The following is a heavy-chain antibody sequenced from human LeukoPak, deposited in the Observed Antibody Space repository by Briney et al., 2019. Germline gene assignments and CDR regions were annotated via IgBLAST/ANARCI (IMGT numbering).Heavy chain of an antibody. Sequence: SETLSLTCAVYGGSFSGYYWSWVRQPPGKGLEWIGEINHSGSTNYNPSLKSRVTISVDTSKNQFSLKLSSVTAADTAVYYCARLRSGYSTNWFDPWGQGTLVTVSS. J-gene: IGHJ5*02. V-gene: IGHV4-34*01. CDR2: INHSGST. CDR3: ARLRSGYSTNWFDP. CDR1: GGSFSGYY. D-gene: IGHD5-12*01.